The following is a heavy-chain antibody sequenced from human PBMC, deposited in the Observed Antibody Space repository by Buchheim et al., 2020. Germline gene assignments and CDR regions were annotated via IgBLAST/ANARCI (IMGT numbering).Heavy chain of an antibody. CDR2: ISYDGSNK. J-gene: IGHJ6*02. D-gene: IGHD3-3*01. Sequence: QVQLVESGGGVVQPGRSLRLSCAASGFTFSSYAMHWVRQAPGKGLAWVAVISYDGSNKYYADFVKGRFTISRDNSKNTLYLQMNSLRAEDTAVYYCARAFVEWLRDYYYGMDVWGQGTT. V-gene: IGHV3-30-3*01. CDR3: ARAFVEWLRDYYYGMDV. CDR1: GFTFSSYA.